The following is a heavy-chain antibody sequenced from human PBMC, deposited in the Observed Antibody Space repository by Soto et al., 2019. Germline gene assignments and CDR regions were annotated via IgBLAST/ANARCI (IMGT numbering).Heavy chain of an antibody. CDR3: AHSLGTYYDILTGYNWFDP. CDR2: IYWDDDK. CDR1: GFSLSTSGVG. D-gene: IGHD3-9*01. Sequence: QITLKESGPTLVKPTQTLTLTCTFSGFSLSTSGVGVGWIRQPPGKALEWLALIYWDDDKRYSPSLKSRLTITKDTSKNQLVLTMTNMDPVDTATYYCAHSLGTYYDILTGYNWFDPWGQGTLVTVSS. J-gene: IGHJ5*02. V-gene: IGHV2-5*02.